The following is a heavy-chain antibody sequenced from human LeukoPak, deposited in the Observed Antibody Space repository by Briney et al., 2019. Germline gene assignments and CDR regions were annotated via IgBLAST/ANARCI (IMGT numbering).Heavy chain of an antibody. D-gene: IGHD3-3*01. CDR1: GYTFTNYW. V-gene: IGHV5-51*01. Sequence: GESLKISCKGSGYTFTNYWIAWVRQMPGKGLEWMGIIYPGDSDTRYSPSFQGQVTISADKSITTASLQWSSLKASDTAMYYCARHGTTIFGVVNTWGQGTLVTVSS. CDR3: ARHGTTIFGVVNT. J-gene: IGHJ5*02. CDR2: IYPGDSDT.